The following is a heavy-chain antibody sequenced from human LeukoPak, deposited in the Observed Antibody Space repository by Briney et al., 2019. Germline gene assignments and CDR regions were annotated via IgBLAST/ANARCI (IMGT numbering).Heavy chain of an antibody. CDR1: GGTFSSYA. Sequence: ASVKVSCKASGGTFSSYAISWVRQAPGQGLEWMGGIIPIFGTANYAQKFQGRVTITADESTSTAYMELSSLRSEDTAVYYCARGYYDSSGYGAFDIWGQGTMVTVSS. V-gene: IGHV1-69*13. J-gene: IGHJ3*02. CDR2: IIPIFGTA. D-gene: IGHD3-22*01. CDR3: ARGYYDSSGYGAFDI.